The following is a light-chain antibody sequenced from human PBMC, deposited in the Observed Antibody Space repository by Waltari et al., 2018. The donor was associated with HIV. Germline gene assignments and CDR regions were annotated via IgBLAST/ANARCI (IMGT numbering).Light chain of an antibody. CDR1: NIERKS. J-gene: IGLJ2*01. CDR2: YDS. CDR3: QVWDSTIDHVL. V-gene: IGLV3-21*04. Sequence: SSVLTQPPSVSVAPGKPATITCGGKNIERKSVHWYQQKPGQAPGLVICYDSDRPSGIPEGVTGSNSGNTATLTISRVGVGDEADDYCQVWDSTIDHVLFGGGTKLTVL.